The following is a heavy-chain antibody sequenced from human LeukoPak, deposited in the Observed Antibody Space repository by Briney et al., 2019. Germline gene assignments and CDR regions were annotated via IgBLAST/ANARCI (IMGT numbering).Heavy chain of an antibody. J-gene: IGHJ6*03. V-gene: IGHV1-69*05. CDR3: ARVEVVPAAIRYYYMDV. D-gene: IGHD2-2*02. Sequence: SVKVSCKASGGTFSSYAISWVRQAPGQGLEWMGGIITIFGTANYAQKFQGRVTITTDESTSTAYMELSSLRSEDTAVYYCARVEVVPAAIRYYYMDVWVKGTTVTVSS. CDR2: IITIFGTA. CDR1: GGTFSSYA.